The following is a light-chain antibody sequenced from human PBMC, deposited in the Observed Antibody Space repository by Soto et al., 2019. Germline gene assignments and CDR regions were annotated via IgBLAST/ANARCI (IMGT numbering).Light chain of an antibody. J-gene: IGKJ1*01. CDR3: QQYINWPRT. Sequence: EIVMTQSPATLSASPGGRATLTCRASQSVTTNLAWYQQKPGQAPRLLIYGISTRATGIPTRFSGGGSGTEFTLTISSLQSEDFAVYYCQQYINWPRTFGQGTKVDIK. CDR2: GIS. V-gene: IGKV3-15*01. CDR1: QSVTTN.